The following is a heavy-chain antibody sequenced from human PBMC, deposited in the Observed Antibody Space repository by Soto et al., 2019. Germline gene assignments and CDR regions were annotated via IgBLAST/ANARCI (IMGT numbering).Heavy chain of an antibody. D-gene: IGHD3-10*02. Sequence: QVQLQESGPGLLRPSQTLSLTCTVSGDSITSDDYYWTRIRQPPGKGLEWLGHIYYTGSTSYNPSLESRGSISLDTSKNQFSLRVRSVTAADTAGYYCARACVQIIMSYRAMDVWGHGTAIIVS. CDR3: ARACVQIIMSYRAMDV. J-gene: IGHJ6*02. CDR2: IYYTGST. V-gene: IGHV4-30-4*01. CDR1: GDSITSDDYY.